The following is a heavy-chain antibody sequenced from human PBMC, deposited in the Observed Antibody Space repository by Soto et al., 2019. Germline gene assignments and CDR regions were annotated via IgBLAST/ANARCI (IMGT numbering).Heavy chain of an antibody. Sequence: PAETLSLTCTYSGVSISSYYWSWVRQPPGKGLEWFGGIYYSGSTTYNPSLKTRLTISVDTSKNQFSLNLSSVTAADTAVYYCARGVDTAMVYYYYYYYMDVWGTGTTVTVSS. J-gene: IGHJ6*03. CDR1: GVSISSYY. D-gene: IGHD5-18*01. CDR2: IYYSGST. CDR3: ARGVDTAMVYYYYYYYMDV. V-gene: IGHV4-59*01.